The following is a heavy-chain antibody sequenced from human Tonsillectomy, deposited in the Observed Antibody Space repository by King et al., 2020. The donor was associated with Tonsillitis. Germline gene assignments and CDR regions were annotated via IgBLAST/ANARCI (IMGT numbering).Heavy chain of an antibody. CDR1: GYTFTGYY. CDR2: INFYSGGT. CDR3: ARGTGDAFDA. V-gene: IGHV1-2*02. J-gene: IGHJ3*01. D-gene: IGHD7-27*01. Sequence: VQLVESGAEVKKPGASVKVSCKASGYTFTGYYMHWVRQAPGQGLEWMGWINFYSGGTNYAQNFQGRVTMTRDTSISTAYMELSRLRSDDTAVYYCARGTGDAFDAWGQGTMVTVSS.